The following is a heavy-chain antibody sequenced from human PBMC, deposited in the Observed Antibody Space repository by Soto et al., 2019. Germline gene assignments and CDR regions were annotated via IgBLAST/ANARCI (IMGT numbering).Heavy chain of an antibody. CDR1: GFTFSSRA. Sequence: DVQLVESGGGLVQPGGSLRLSCTASGFTFSSRAMNWVRQFPGRGLEWVSYISSSSSTIDYADSVKGRFTVSRDNAKNSLYLQMNTLIDEDTAVYYCASDRSLGSNWYYYLESWGQGTLVTVSS. CDR2: ISSSSSTI. D-gene: IGHD3-10*01. J-gene: IGHJ4*02. CDR3: ASDRSLGSNWYYYLES. V-gene: IGHV3-48*02.